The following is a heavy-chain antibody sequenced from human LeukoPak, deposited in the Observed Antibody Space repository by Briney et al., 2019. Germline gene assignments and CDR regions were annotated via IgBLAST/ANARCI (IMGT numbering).Heavy chain of an antibody. V-gene: IGHV4-61*02. CDR2: IYTSGST. CDR3: ANMGYSYAPGLFDP. CDR1: GGSISSGSYY. J-gene: IGHJ5*02. Sequence: SETPSLTCTVSGGSISSGSYYWSWIRQPAGKGLEWIGRIYTSGSTNYNPSLKSRVSMSVDTSKNQFSLKLSSVTAADTAVYYCANMGYSYAPGLFDPWGQGTLVTVSS. D-gene: IGHD5-18*01.